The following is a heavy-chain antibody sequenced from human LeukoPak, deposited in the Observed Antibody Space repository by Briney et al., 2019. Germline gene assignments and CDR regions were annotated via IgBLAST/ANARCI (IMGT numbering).Heavy chain of an antibody. CDR2: IKKDGSEK. J-gene: IGHJ4*02. Sequence: EPGGSLRLSCAASGFTFSSYWMSWVRQAPGKGLEWVANIKKDGSEKYYVDSVKGRFTISRDNAKNSLYLQMNSLRAEDTAVYYCARGPTYYDFWSGYSVFDYWGQGTLVTVSS. CDR3: ARGPTYYDFWSGYSVFDY. D-gene: IGHD3-3*01. V-gene: IGHV3-7*01. CDR1: GFTFSSYW.